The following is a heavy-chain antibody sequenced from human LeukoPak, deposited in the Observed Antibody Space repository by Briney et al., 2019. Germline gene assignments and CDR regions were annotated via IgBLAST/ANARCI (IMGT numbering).Heavy chain of an antibody. D-gene: IGHD5-12*01. J-gene: IGHJ4*02. CDR3: ARDPSIVATIYFDY. Sequence: PGGSLRLSCAASGFTFSSYSMNWVRQAPGKGLEWVSYISSSSSTTYYADSVKGRFTISRDNAKNSLYLQMNSLRAEDTAVYYCARDPSIVATIYFDYWGQGTLVTVSS. CDR2: ISSSSSTT. V-gene: IGHV3-48*01. CDR1: GFTFSSYS.